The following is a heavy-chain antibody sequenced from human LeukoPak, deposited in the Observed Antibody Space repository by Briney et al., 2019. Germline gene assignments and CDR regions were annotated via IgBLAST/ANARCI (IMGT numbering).Heavy chain of an antibody. J-gene: IGHJ4*02. Sequence: ASVKVSCKASVYTFTTYYMHWVRQAPGHGLEWMGIINPSGGSTRYAQQFQGRITLTRDTSTSAVYMERSSLTSDDTAVYYCARGGMEIQLWSFDYWGRGTLVTVSS. D-gene: IGHD5-18*01. V-gene: IGHV1-46*01. CDR3: ARGGMEIQLWSFDY. CDR2: INPSGGST. CDR1: VYTFTTYY.